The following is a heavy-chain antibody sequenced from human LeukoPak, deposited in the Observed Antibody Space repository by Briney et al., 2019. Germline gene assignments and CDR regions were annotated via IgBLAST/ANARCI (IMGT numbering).Heavy chain of an antibody. CDR1: GFTFSSYN. D-gene: IGHD1-1*01. CDR2: ISSSSIFI. Sequence: KPGGSLRLSCAASGFTFSSYNMNWVRPAPGKGLEWVSSISSSSIFIFYADSVKGRFTISRDNAKNSLYLQMNSLRAEDTAVYYCARDNLQLEMENWFDPWGQGTLVTVSS. CDR3: ARDNLQLEMENWFDP. J-gene: IGHJ5*02. V-gene: IGHV3-21*01.